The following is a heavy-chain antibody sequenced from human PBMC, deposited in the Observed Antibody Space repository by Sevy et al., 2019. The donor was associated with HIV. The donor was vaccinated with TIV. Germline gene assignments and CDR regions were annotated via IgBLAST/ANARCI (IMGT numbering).Heavy chain of an antibody. CDR1: GFTFSTNS. CDR2: ITNNDTYI. D-gene: IGHD3-3*01. Sequence: GGSLRLSCAASGFTFSTNSMNWVRQAPGKELEWVSSITNNDTYIYYADSVKGRFTISRDNAKKSLCLQMNSLRAEDSAVYYCARGGGNIFEVTIAPKGFDFWGQGTQVTVSS. V-gene: IGHV3-21*01. CDR3: ARGGGNIFEVTIAPKGFDF. J-gene: IGHJ4*02.